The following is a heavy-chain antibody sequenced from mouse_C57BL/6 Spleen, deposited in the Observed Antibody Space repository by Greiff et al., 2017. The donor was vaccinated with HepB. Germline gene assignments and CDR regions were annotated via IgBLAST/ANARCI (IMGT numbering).Heavy chain of an antibody. V-gene: IGHV1-82*01. CDR3: ARFYYSNYGGYFDV. J-gene: IGHJ1*03. CDR2: IYPGDGDT. CDR1: GYAFSSSW. Sequence: VQLQQSGPELVKPGASVKISCKASGYAFSSSWMNWVKQRPGKGLEWIGRIYPGDGDTNYNGKFQGKATLTADKSSSTAYMQLSSLTSEDSAVYFWARFYYSNYGGYFDVWGTGTTVTVSS. D-gene: IGHD2-5*01.